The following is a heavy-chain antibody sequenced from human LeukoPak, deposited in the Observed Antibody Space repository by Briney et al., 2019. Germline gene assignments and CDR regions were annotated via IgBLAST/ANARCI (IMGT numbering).Heavy chain of an antibody. Sequence: RASVKVSCKASGYTFTGYYMHWVRQAPGQGLEWMGWINPNSGGTNYAQKFQGRVTMTRDTSIRTVYMEVSRLRYDDTAVYYCARAADYYDSSGGGFFDYWGQGTLVTVSS. D-gene: IGHD3-22*01. CDR3: ARAADYYDSSGGGFFDY. J-gene: IGHJ4*02. V-gene: IGHV1-2*02. CDR2: INPNSGGT. CDR1: GYTFTGYY.